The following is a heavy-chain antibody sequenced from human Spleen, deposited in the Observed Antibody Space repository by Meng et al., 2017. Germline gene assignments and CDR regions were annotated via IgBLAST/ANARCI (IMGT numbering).Heavy chain of an antibody. D-gene: IGHD6-19*01. CDR1: GFTFSSYA. CDR3: AIGSGWYPGDY. J-gene: IGHJ4*02. Sequence: GGSLRLSCAASGFTFSSYAMHWVRQAPGKGLEYVSAISSNGGSTYYADSVKGRFTISRDNSKNTLYLQMGSLRAEDMAVYYCAIGSGWYPGDYWGQGTLVTVSS. CDR2: ISSNGGST. V-gene: IGHV3-64*02.